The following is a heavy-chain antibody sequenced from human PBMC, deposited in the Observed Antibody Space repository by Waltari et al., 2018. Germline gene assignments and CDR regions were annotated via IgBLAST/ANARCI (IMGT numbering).Heavy chain of an antibody. CDR1: GGSFSGYY. CDR2: INHSGST. Sequence: QVQLQQWGAGLLKPSETLSLTCAVYGGSFSGYYWSWIRQPPGKGLEWIGEINHSGSTNNNPSLKSRVTISVDTSKNQFSLKLSSVTAADTAVYYCARHDGDGFDPWGQGTLVTVSS. CDR3: ARHDGDGFDP. J-gene: IGHJ5*02. V-gene: IGHV4-34*01. D-gene: IGHD7-27*01.